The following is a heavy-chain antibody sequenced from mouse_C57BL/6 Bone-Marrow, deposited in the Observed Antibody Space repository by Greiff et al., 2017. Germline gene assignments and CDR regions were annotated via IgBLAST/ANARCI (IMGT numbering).Heavy chain of an antibody. D-gene: IGHD1-1*01. CDR3: AKIFVITTVVTAGYFDV. CDR2: INPNYGTT. CDR1: GYSFTDYN. V-gene: IGHV1-39*01. Sequence: EVQLQQSGPELVKPGASVKISCKASGYSFTDYNMNWVKQSNGKSLEWIGVINPNYGTTSYNQKFKGKATLTVDQSSSTAYMQLNSLTSEDSAVYYCAKIFVITTVVTAGYFDVWGRGTTITVSS. J-gene: IGHJ1*03.